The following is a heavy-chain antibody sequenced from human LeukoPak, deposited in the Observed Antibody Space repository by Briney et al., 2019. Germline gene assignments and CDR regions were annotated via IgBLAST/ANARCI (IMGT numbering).Heavy chain of an antibody. CDR3: AAGSVAAPNYYYYMDV. Sequence: SETLSLTCTVSGGSMSSYYWSWLRQPPWKGLEGIGYIYNSGSTNYNPSLKSRVTISVDTSKNQFSLKLSSVTAADTAVYYCAAGSVAAPNYYYYMDVWGKGTTVTVSS. CDR2: IYNSGST. CDR1: GGSMSSYY. V-gene: IGHV4-4*09. J-gene: IGHJ6*03.